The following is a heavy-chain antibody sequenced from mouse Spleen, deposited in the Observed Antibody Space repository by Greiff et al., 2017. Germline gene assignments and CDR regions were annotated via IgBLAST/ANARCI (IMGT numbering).Heavy chain of an antibody. CDR1: GFTFSNYW. J-gene: IGHJ3*01. D-gene: IGHD4-1*01. V-gene: IGHV6-3*01. CDR2: IRLKSDNYAT. Sequence: EVQGVESGGGLVQPGGSMKLSCVASGFTFSNYWMNWVRQSPEKGLEWVAQIRLKSDNYATHYAESVKGRFTISRDDSKSSVYLQMNNLRAEDTGIYYCTNWAEFAYWGQGTLVTVSA. CDR3: TNWAEFAY.